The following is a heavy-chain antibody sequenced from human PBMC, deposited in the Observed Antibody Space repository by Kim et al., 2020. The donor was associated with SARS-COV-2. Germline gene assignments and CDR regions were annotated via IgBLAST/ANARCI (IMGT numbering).Heavy chain of an antibody. CDR3: AKEGRDGYNWRPRGALPADY. CDR1: GFTFSSYA. D-gene: IGHD5-12*01. J-gene: IGHJ4*02. CDR2: ISGSGGST. Sequence: GGSLRLSCAASGFTFSSYAMSWVRQAPGKGLEWVSAISGSGGSTYYADSVKGRFTISRDNSKNTLYLQMNSLRAEDTAVYYCAKEGRDGYNWRPRGALPADYWGQGTLVTVSS. V-gene: IGHV3-23*01.